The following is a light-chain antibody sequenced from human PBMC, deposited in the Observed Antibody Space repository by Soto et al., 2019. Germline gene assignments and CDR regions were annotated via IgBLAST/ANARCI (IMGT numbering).Light chain of an antibody. CDR3: SSYASSGTLV. CDR1: TSDIGGYNY. J-gene: IGLJ3*02. CDR2: EVR. V-gene: IGLV2-14*01. Sequence: QSALTQPASVSGSPGQSITISCTGTTSDIGGYNYVSWHQQHTGKAPKLMIHEVRYRPSGVSNRFSGSKSGNTASLTISGLQAEDEADYYCSSYASSGTLVFGGGTILTVL.